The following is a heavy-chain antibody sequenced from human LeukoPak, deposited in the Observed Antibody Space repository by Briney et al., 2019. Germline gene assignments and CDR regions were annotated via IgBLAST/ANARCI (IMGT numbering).Heavy chain of an antibody. CDR2: ICPSGDKT. CDR1: GFTFSTYA. V-gene: IGHV3-23*01. D-gene: IGHD6-19*01. CDR3: AKERSAGWAFDY. J-gene: IGHJ4*02. Sequence: GGALRLSCAASGFTFSTYAMTWVRQAPGKGLEWVSAICPSGDKTYYADSVKGRFTISRDNSKNTLYLQMNSLRAEDTAIYYCAKERSAGWAFDYWGQGTLVTVPP.